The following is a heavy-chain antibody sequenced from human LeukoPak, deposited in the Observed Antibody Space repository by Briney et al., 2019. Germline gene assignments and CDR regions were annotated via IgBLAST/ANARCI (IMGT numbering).Heavy chain of an antibody. D-gene: IGHD6-19*01. CDR1: GYTFTDYY. Sequence: ASVKVSCKASGYTFTDYYLHWVRQAPGQGLEWMGWINPNSGGTNSAQKFQGRVTMTRDTSISTAYMELSSLRSDDTAVYYCATWSSGWDFDYWGQGTLVTVSS. V-gene: IGHV1-2*02. CDR3: ATWSSGWDFDY. J-gene: IGHJ4*02. CDR2: INPNSGGT.